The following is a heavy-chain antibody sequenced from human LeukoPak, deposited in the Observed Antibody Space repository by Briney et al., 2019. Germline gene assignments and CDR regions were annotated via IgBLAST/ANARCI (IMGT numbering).Heavy chain of an antibody. V-gene: IGHV4-30-2*01. CDR3: ARDNPGIVGATIAVAFDI. J-gene: IGHJ3*02. Sequence: PSQTLSLTCTVSGGSVSSGGYYWSWIRQPPGKGLEWIGYIYHSGSTYYNPSLKSRVTISVDRSKNQFSLKLSSVTAADTAVYYCARDNPGIVGATIAVAFDIWGQGTMVTVSS. CDR2: IYHSGST. D-gene: IGHD1-26*01. CDR1: GGSVSSGGYY.